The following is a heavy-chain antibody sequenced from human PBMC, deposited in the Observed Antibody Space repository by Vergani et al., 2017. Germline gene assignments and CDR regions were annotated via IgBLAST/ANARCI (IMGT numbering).Heavy chain of an antibody. CDR2: ISYDGNKK. Sequence: LQLVESGGGLVQPGGSLRLSCSAAGFPFSDYGVHWVRQAPGKGLEWVSVISYDGNKKNYADTVKGRFTISRDNSKNTLYLEMSALRAEDTAVYYCARDFLTRVTTLDYYYMGVWGKGTTVTVSS. CDR1: GFPFSDYG. J-gene: IGHJ6*03. CDR3: ARDFLTRVTTLDYYYMGV. V-gene: IGHV3-30*03. D-gene: IGHD1-1*01.